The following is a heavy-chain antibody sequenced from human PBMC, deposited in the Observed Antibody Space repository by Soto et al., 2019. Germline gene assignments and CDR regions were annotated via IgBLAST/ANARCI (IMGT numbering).Heavy chain of an antibody. D-gene: IGHD2-15*01. CDR2: IYYSGST. J-gene: IGHJ5*02. Sequence: SETLSLTCTVSGGSISSGDYYWSWIRQPPGKGLEWIGYIYYSGSTYYNPSLKSRVTISVDTSKNQFSLKLSSVTAADTAVYYCARDLRMASNWFDPWGQGTLVTVSS. CDR1: GGSISSGDYY. CDR3: ARDLRMASNWFDP. V-gene: IGHV4-30-4*01.